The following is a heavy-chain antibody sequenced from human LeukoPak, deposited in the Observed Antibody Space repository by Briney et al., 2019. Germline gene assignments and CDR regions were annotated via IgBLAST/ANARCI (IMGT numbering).Heavy chain of an antibody. V-gene: IGHV4-34*01. Sequence: SETLSLTCAVYGGSFSGYYWSWIRQPPGKGPEWIGEINHSGSTNYNPSLKSRVTISVDTSKNQFSLKLSSVTAADTAVYYCARGLRYYYGSGSSDYWGQGTLVTVSS. CDR1: GGSFSGYY. J-gene: IGHJ4*02. CDR3: ARGLRYYYGSGSSDY. D-gene: IGHD3-10*01. CDR2: INHSGST.